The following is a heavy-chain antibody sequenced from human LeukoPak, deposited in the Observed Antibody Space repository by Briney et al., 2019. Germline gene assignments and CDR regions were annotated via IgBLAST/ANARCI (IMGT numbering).Heavy chain of an antibody. CDR3: AKHEKKGGRNWHDVFDY. CDR1: GFTFSSYA. J-gene: IGHJ4*02. Sequence: PGGSLRLSCAASGFTFSSYAMSWVRQAPGKGLEWVSAISGSGGSTYYADSVKGRFTISRDNSKNTLYLQMNSLRAEDTAVYYCAKHEKKGGRNWHDVFDYWGQGTLVTVSS. CDR2: ISGSGGST. V-gene: IGHV3-23*01. D-gene: IGHD1-1*01.